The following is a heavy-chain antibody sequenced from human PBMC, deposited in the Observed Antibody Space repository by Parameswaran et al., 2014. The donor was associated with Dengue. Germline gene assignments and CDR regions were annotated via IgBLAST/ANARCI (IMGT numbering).Heavy chain of an antibody. D-gene: IGHD3-22*01. Sequence: VRQAPGKALEWLAHIFSNDEKSYSTSLKSRLTISKDTSKSQVVLTMTNMDPVDTATYYRARIPGDSSGYRGSYYGMDVWGQGTTVTVSS. CDR2: IFSNDEK. CDR3: ARIPGDSSGYRGSYYGMDV. J-gene: IGHJ6*02. V-gene: IGHV2-26*01.